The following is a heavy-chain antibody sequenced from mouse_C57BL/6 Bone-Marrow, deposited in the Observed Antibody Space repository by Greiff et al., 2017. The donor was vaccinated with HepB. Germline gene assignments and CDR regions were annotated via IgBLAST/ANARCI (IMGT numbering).Heavy chain of an antibody. CDR1: GYAFSSYW. D-gene: IGHD2-2*01. Sequence: QVTLKESGAELVKPGASVKISCKASGYAFSSYWMNWVKQRPGKGLEWIGQIYPGDGDTNYNGKFKGKATLTADKSSSTAYMQRSSLTSEDSAVYFCARWGLWLYYFDYWGQGTTLTVSS. CDR2: IYPGDGDT. CDR3: ARWGLWLYYFDY. V-gene: IGHV1-80*01. J-gene: IGHJ2*01.